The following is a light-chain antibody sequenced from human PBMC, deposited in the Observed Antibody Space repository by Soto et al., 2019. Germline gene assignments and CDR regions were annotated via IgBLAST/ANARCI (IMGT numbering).Light chain of an antibody. V-gene: IGKV3D-20*01. CDR3: KHYSXSPT. CDR1: QTVSSSC. J-gene: IGKJ4*01. Sequence: EIVLTQSPATLSLSPGERATLSFWASQTVSSSCLGWYQQKPGLAQRLLIYDASSRYTGIPERFSGSGSGTDFTLTISRLESDDFAVYYRKHYSXSPTSSGGTKV. CDR2: DAS.